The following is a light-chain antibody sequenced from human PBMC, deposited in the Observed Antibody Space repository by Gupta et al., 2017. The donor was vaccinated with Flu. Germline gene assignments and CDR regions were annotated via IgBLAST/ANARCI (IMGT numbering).Light chain of an antibody. J-gene: IGLJ3*02. V-gene: IGLV1-51*01. CDR1: SSNIGNHY. Sequence: QSVLTQPPSLSAAPGQKVTISCPGSSSNIGNHYVSWYQQRPGTAPKLLIYNNNERPSGIPDRFSGSRSGTSATLGITGLQTGDEADYYCGTWDSSRTAVFGGGTKLTVL. CDR2: NNN. CDR3: GTWDSSRTAV.